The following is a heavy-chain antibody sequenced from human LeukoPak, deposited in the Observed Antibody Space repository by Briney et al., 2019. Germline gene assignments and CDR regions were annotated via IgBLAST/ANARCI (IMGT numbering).Heavy chain of an antibody. CDR1: GGSISSGDYY. CDR2: IYYSGST. D-gene: IGHD6-13*01. Sequence: SETLSLTCTVSGGSISSGDYYWSWIRQPPGKGLGWIGYIYYSGSTYYNPSPKSRVAISVDTSKNQFSLKLISVTAADTAMYYCAREDGSSCFDNWGQGTLVTVSS. V-gene: IGHV4-30-4*01. J-gene: IGHJ4*02. CDR3: AREDGSSCFDN.